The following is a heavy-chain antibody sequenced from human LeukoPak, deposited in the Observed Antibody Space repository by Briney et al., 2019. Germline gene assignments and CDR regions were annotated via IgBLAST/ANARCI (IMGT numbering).Heavy chain of an antibody. Sequence: GRSLRLSCAESGFTFSSYGMHWVRQAPGKGLEWVAVIWYDGSNKYYADSVKGRFTISRDNSKNTLYLQMNSLRAEDTAVYYCAKDEVLYDSSGYPDCWGQGTLVTVSS. J-gene: IGHJ4*02. V-gene: IGHV3-33*06. CDR2: IWYDGSNK. CDR1: GFTFSSYG. CDR3: AKDEVLYDSSGYPDC. D-gene: IGHD3-22*01.